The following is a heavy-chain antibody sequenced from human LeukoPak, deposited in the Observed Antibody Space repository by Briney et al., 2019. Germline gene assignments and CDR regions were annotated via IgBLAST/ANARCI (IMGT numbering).Heavy chain of an antibody. Sequence: GGSLRLSCAASGFTFSDYYMSWIRQAPGKGLEWVSYISSSGSTVYYADPVKGRFTISRDNAKNSLYLQMNSLRAEDTAVYYCARGHRRGLPDYWGQGTLVTVSS. V-gene: IGHV3-11*01. CDR1: GFTFSDYY. CDR3: ARGHRRGLPDY. J-gene: IGHJ4*02. CDR2: ISSSGSTV. D-gene: IGHD1-26*01.